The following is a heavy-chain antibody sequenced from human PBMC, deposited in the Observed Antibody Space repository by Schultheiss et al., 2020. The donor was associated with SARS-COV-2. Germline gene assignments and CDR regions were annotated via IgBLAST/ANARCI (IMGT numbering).Heavy chain of an antibody. D-gene: IGHD2-15*01. CDR1: GYTFTGYY. V-gene: IGHV1-2*02. J-gene: IGHJ4*02. CDR3: ARVWACSGGSCPG. Sequence: ASVKVSCKASGYTFTGYYMHWVRQAPGQGLEWMGWINPNRGGTNYAQKFQGRVTMTRDTSISTAYMELSRLRSDDTAVYYCARVWACSGGSCPGWGQGTLVTVSS. CDR2: INPNRGGT.